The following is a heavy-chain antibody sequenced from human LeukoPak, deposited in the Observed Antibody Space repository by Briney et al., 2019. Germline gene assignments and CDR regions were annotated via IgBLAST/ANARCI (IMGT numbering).Heavy chain of an antibody. CDR1: GFTFCNYW. Sequence: GGSLRLSCAASGFTFCNYWMTWVRQAPGKGLEWVANIKQDGSEKYYVDSVKGRFNISRDNAKNSLYLQMNSLRAEDTAVYYCARVWYCSGGNCYGGFDYWGQGTLVTVSS. D-gene: IGHD2-15*01. CDR2: IKQDGSEK. J-gene: IGHJ4*02. V-gene: IGHV3-7*01. CDR3: ARVWYCSGGNCYGGFDY.